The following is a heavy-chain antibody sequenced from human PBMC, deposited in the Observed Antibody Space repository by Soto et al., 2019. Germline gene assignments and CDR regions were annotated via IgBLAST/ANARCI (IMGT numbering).Heavy chain of an antibody. Sequence: SVKVSCKASGGTFSSYAISWVRQAPGQGLEWMGGIIPIFGTANYAQKFQGRVTITADESTSTAYMELSSSVTAADTAVYYCARVGRAAAGIGWFDPWGQGTLVTVSS. CDR2: IIPIFGTA. J-gene: IGHJ5*02. CDR1: GGTFSSYA. CDR3: ARVGRAAAGIGWFDP. V-gene: IGHV1-69*13. D-gene: IGHD6-13*01.